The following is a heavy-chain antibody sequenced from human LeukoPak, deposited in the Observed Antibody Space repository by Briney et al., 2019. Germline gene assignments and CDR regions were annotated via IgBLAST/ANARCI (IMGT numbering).Heavy chain of an antibody. D-gene: IGHD6-19*01. CDR2: IIPIFGTA. CDR1: GGTFSSYA. CDR3: ARVSVIAVAGNGAWYFDL. V-gene: IGHV1-69*01. J-gene: IGHJ2*01. Sequence: SVKVSCKASGGTFSSYAISWVRQAPGQGLEWMGGIIPIFGTANYAQKFQGRVTITADESTSTAYMELSSLRSEDTAVYYCARVSVIAVAGNGAWYFDLWGRGTLVTVSS.